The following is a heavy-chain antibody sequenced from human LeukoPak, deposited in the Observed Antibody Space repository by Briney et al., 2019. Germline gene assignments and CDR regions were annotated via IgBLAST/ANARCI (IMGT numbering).Heavy chain of an antibody. D-gene: IGHD4-17*01. CDR2: IYYSGST. J-gene: IGHJ3*02. Sequence: SETLSLTCTVSGDSISRSLCYWGWIRQPPGKGLEWIGTIYYSGSTYYNPSLKSRVTISVDTSKNQFSLKLTSVTAADTAVYYCARGGDYDLPDAFDIWGQGTMVTVSS. V-gene: IGHV4-39*01. CDR1: GDSISRSLCY. CDR3: ARGGDYDLPDAFDI.